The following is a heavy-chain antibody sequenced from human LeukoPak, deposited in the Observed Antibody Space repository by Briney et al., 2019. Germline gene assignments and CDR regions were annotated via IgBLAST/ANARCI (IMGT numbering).Heavy chain of an antibody. CDR3: ARDFGSWLE. J-gene: IGHJ4*02. D-gene: IGHD6-13*01. CDR2: IYNDGST. Sequence: GGSLRLSCAACGFTVSSNHMNWVRQAPGKGLEWVSIIYNDGSTYYADSVKGRFTISRDNSKNTLYLQMNSLRAEDTAVYYCARDFGSWLEWGQGTLVTVSS. CDR1: GFTVSSNH. V-gene: IGHV3-53*01.